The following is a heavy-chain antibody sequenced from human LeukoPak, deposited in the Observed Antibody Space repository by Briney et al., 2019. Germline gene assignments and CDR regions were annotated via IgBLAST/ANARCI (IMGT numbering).Heavy chain of an antibody. D-gene: IGHD3-3*01. CDR1: GDSISSNNAA. Sequence: PSQTLSLTCAISGDSISSNNAAWNWIRLSPSRGLEWLGRTPYRSKWLNDYAPSVKGRITINPDTSKNQFSLQLKSVTPEDTALYYCTRGPDDLLHGRAFDFWGQGTMVTVSS. CDR2: TPYRSKWLN. CDR3: TRGPDDLLHGRAFDF. J-gene: IGHJ3*01. V-gene: IGHV6-1*01.